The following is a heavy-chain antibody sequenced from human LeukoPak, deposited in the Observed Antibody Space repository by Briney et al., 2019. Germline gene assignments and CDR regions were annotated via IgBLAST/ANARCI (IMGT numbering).Heavy chain of an antibody. CDR1: GGSISSYY. J-gene: IGHJ3*02. Sequence: SETLSLTCTVSGGSISSYYWSWLRQPPGKGLEWIGYIYYSGSTNYNPSLKSRVTISVDTSKNQFSLKLSSVTAADTAVYYCARYYYDSSGYYSESSGAFDIWGQGTMVTVSS. CDR3: ARYYYDSSGYYSESSGAFDI. D-gene: IGHD3-22*01. CDR2: IYYSGST. V-gene: IGHV4-59*01.